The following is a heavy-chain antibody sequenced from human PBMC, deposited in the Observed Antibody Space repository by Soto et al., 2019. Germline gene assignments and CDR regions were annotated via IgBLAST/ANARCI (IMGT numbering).Heavy chain of an antibody. D-gene: IGHD4-4*01. V-gene: IGHV4-59*08. CDR3: ARHSNRNYGLYYFDY. Sequence: SETKSLTCTVAGGYVSSYDWSWIRQKPGKGLEWIGFIYYSGSTKYKPSLKSRVTISVDTSKNQFSLKVSSATAADTAVYYCARHSNRNYGLYYFDYWGLGALVTVSS. CDR1: GGYVSSYD. J-gene: IGHJ4*02. CDR2: IYYSGST.